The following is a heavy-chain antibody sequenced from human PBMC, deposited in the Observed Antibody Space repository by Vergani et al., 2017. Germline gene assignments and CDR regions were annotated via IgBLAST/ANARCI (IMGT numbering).Heavy chain of an antibody. Sequence: EVQLLESGGGLVQPGGSLRLTCAASEFTFSNYAMNWVRQAPGKGLGWVSGISGSGVSAYYTDSVKGRFTISRDNSKNMLFLQMNNLRTEDTAIYYCTKQYFVSGNYLFIYWGQGTLVTVSS. CDR3: TKQYFVSGNYLFIY. J-gene: IGHJ4*02. CDR1: EFTFSNYA. CDR2: ISGSGVSA. V-gene: IGHV3-23*01. D-gene: IGHD3-10*01.